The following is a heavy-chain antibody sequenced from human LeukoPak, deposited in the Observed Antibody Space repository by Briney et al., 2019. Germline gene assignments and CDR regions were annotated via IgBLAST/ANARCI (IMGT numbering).Heavy chain of an antibody. D-gene: IGHD1-7*01. CDR3: ARDANFEDYYYYMDV. CDR2: IYHSGST. CDR1: GGSISSGGYY. Sequence: SQTLSLTCTVSGGSISSGGYYWSWIRQPPGKGLEWIGYIYHSGSTYYNPSLKSRVTISVDRSKNQFSLKLSSVTAADTAVYYCARDANFEDYYYYMDVWGKGTTVTVSS. V-gene: IGHV4-30-2*01. J-gene: IGHJ6*03.